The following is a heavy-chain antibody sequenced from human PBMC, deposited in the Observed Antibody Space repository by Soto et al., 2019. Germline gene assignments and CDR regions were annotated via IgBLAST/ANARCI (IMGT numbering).Heavy chain of an antibody. J-gene: IGHJ4*02. CDR2: IYYSGST. CDR1: GGSISSYY. D-gene: IGHD6-19*01. V-gene: IGHV4-59*01. CDR3: ARDYLGSSGWLDY. Sequence: PSETLSLTCTVSGGSISSYYWSWIRQPPGKGLEWIGYIYYSGSTNYNPSLKSRVTISVDTSKNQVSLKLSSVTAADTAVYYCARDYLGSSGWLDYWGQGTLVTVSS.